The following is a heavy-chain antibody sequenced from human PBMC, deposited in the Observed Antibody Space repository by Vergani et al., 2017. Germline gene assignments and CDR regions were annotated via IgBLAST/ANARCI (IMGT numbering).Heavy chain of an antibody. V-gene: IGHV1-18*04. Sequence: QGQLAQSGAEVKKPGSSVKVSCKASGGTFSSNSISWVRQAPGQGLEWMGRISPYNGNTNYAQKLQGRVTMTTDTSTSTAYMELRSLRSDDTAVFYCARDREDYNSSWFYYAMDVWGQGTTVTVSS. D-gene: IGHD6-13*01. CDR3: ARDREDYNSSWFYYAMDV. J-gene: IGHJ6*02. CDR1: GGTFSSNS. CDR2: ISPYNGNT.